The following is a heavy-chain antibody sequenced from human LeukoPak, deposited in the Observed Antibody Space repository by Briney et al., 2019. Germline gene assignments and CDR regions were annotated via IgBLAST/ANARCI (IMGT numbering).Heavy chain of an antibody. CDR3: ARGLDSGSSYVYVY. V-gene: IGHV1-8*01. CDR2: MNPNSGNS. J-gene: IGHJ4*02. CDR1: GYTFTSYD. D-gene: IGHD1-26*01. Sequence: ASVRVSCTASGYTFTSYDINWVRQATGQGLEWMGWMNPNSGNSVYAREFQGRVTMTRNTAVNTAYMELSSLGSDDTAIYYCARGLDSGSSYVYVYWGQGTPVIVSS.